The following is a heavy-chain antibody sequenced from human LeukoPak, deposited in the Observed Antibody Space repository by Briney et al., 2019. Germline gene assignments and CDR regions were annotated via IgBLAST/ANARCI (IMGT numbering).Heavy chain of an antibody. CDR1: GFTFSNAW. Sequence: AGGSLRLSCAAPGFTFSNAWMSWVRQAPGKGLEWVGRIKSKTDGGTTDYAAPVKGRFTISRDDSKNTLYLQMNSLKTEDTAVYYCTTEYYYDSSGYIDYWGQGTLVTVSS. CDR3: TTEYYYDSSGYIDY. J-gene: IGHJ4*02. D-gene: IGHD3-22*01. V-gene: IGHV3-15*01. CDR2: IKSKTDGGTT.